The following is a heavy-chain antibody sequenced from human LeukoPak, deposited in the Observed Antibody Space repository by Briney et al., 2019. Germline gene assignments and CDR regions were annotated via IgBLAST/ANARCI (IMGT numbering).Heavy chain of an antibody. CDR1: GYSFTSYW. CDR3: ARQVEYSSGWSHYFDY. J-gene: IGHJ4*02. Sequence: GESLKISCKGSGYSFTSYWIGWVRQMPGKGLEWMVIIYPGYSDTRYSPSFQGQVTISADKSISTAYLQWSSLKASDTAMYYCARQVEYSSGWSHYFDYWGQGTLVTVSS. CDR2: IYPGYSDT. V-gene: IGHV5-51*01. D-gene: IGHD6-19*01.